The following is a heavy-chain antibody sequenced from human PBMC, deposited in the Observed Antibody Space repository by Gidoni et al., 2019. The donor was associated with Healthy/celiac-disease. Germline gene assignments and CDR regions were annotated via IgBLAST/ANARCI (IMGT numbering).Heavy chain of an antibody. D-gene: IGHD3-10*01. Sequence: QVQLVQSGAEVKKPGASVKVSCKASGYTCTSYAMHWVRQAPGQRLEWMGCINAGNGNTKYSQQFQGRVTITRDTAASTAYMELSSLRSEDTAVYHCARVNGWFGEFPFEYWGQGTLVTVSS. CDR1: GYTCTSYA. V-gene: IGHV1-3*01. CDR2: INAGNGNT. CDR3: ARVNGWFGEFPFEY. J-gene: IGHJ4*02.